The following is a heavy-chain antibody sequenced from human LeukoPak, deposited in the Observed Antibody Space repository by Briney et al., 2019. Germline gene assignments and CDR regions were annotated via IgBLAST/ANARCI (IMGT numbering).Heavy chain of an antibody. V-gene: IGHV3-33*01. CDR2: IWYDGSNK. CDR3: ARDVPAYYYDRSGYTDAFDI. Sequence: PGRSLRLSCAASGFTFSSYGMHWVGQAPGKGLEWVAAIWYDGSNKYYADSVKGRFSISRDNSKNTLYLQMNSLRAEDTAVYYCARDVPAYYYDRSGYTDAFDIWGQGTMVTVSS. CDR1: GFTFSSYG. D-gene: IGHD3-22*01. J-gene: IGHJ3*02.